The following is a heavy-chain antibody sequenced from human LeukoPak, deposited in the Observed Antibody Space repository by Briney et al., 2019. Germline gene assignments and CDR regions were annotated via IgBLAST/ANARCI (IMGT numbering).Heavy chain of an antibody. CDR3: ATYSSSWYWYFDL. V-gene: IGHV4-59*01. CDR1: GGSISSYY. Sequence: SETLSLTCTVSGGSISSYYWSWIRQLPGKGLEWIGYIYYSGSTNYNPSLKSRVPISVDTSKKQFSLKLSSVTAADTAVYYCATYSSSWYWYFDLWGRGTLVTVSS. J-gene: IGHJ2*01. CDR2: IYYSGST. D-gene: IGHD6-13*01.